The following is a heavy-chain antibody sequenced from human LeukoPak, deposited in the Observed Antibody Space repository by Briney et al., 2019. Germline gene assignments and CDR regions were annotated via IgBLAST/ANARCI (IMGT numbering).Heavy chain of an antibody. CDR3: ARQGPIFGVVCPFDP. V-gene: IGHV4-59*08. Sequence: TETLSLTCTVSGGSISSYYWSWIRQPPGKGLEWIGYIYYSGSTNYNPSLKSRVTISVDTSKNQFSLKLSSVTAADRAVYYCARQGPIFGVVCPFDPWGQGTLVTVSS. J-gene: IGHJ5*02. D-gene: IGHD3-3*01. CDR1: GGSISSYY. CDR2: IYYSGST.